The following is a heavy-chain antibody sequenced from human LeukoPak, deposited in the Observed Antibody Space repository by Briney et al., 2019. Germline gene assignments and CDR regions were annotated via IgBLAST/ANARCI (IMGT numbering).Heavy chain of an antibody. CDR3: ARDPRGGYCSGGSCAMGAFDI. D-gene: IGHD2-15*01. J-gene: IGHJ3*02. CDR1: GFTFSSYS. Sequence: GGSLRLSCAASGFTFSSYSMNWVRQAPGKGLEWVSSISSSSKYIYYADSVKGRFTISRDNAKNSLYLQMNSLRAEDTAVYYCARDPRGGYCSGGSCAMGAFDIWGQGTMVTVSS. V-gene: IGHV3-21*01. CDR2: ISSSSKYI.